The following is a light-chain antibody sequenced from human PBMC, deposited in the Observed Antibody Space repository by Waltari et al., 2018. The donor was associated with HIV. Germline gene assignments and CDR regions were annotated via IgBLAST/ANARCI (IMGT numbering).Light chain of an antibody. CDR1: LSITSH. CDR2: ESS. Sequence: DIQMTQSPSFLSASVGDRVTITCRASLSITSHLNWYQQKPGKAPKLLMFESSSLRSGVPSRFIGSGSGTDFTLTISSLQPEDSATYYCQQSYSVPYTFGQGTKLEIK. J-gene: IGKJ2*01. V-gene: IGKV1-39*01. CDR3: QQSYSVPYT.